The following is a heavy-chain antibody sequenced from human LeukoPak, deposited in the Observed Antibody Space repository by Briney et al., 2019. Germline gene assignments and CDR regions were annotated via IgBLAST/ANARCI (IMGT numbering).Heavy chain of an antibody. Sequence: GASVKVSCKASGYTFTSYGISWVRQAPGQGLEWMGWISAYNGNTNYAQKLQGRVTMTTDTSTSTAYMELRSLRSDDTAVYFCARTDYGGNSYYFDYWGQGTLVTVSS. D-gene: IGHD4-23*01. CDR3: ARTDYGGNSYYFDY. CDR1: GYTFTSYG. V-gene: IGHV1-18*01. CDR2: ISAYNGNT. J-gene: IGHJ4*02.